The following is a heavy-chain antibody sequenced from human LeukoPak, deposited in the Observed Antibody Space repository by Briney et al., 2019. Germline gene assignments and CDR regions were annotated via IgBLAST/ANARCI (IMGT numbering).Heavy chain of an antibody. CDR2: KKQGGSET. J-gene: IGHJ4*02. Sequence: QPGGSQRLLCAASGFIVSSHWMSWVSQAPGKGMEFVASKKQGGSETYYADTVRGRFTVSRDNAKNSLHRQMKSLSAGDPADYYCARGPSYGDRVDYLNSWGQGTKVTLSS. CDR1: GFIVSSHW. D-gene: IGHD4-17*01. V-gene: IGHV3-7*01. CDR3: ARGPSYGDRVDYLNS.